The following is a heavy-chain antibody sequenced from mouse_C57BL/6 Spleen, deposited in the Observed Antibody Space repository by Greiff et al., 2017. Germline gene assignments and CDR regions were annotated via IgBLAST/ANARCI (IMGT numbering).Heavy chain of an antibody. CDR3: ARNYGSSLYAMDY. D-gene: IGHD1-1*01. J-gene: IGHJ4*01. V-gene: IGHV1-39*01. Sequence: VQLQQSGPELVKPGASVKISCKASGYSFTDYNMNWVKQSNGKSLEWIGVINPNDGTTSYNQKFKGKATLNVDQSSSTAYMQLNSLTSEDSAVYYCARNYGSSLYAMDYWGQGTSVTVSS. CDR2: INPNDGTT. CDR1: GYSFTDYN.